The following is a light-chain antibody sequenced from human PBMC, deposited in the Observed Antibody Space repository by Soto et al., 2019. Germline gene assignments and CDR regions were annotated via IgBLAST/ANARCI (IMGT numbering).Light chain of an antibody. CDR2: GAS. CDR3: QQYDSSLWT. J-gene: IGKJ1*01. Sequence: EIVLSQSPGTLSLSPGERATLSCRASQSVSSSYLAWYQQKPGQAPRPLIYGASSRATGIPDRFSGSGSGTDFTLTISRLEPEDFAVYYCQQYDSSLWTFGQGTKVDIK. V-gene: IGKV3-20*01. CDR1: QSVSSSY.